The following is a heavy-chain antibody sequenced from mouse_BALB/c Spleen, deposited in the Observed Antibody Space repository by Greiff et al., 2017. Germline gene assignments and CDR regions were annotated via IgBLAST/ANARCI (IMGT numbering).Heavy chain of an antibody. CDR2: IYPGDGDT. D-gene: IGHD1-1*01. V-gene: IGHV1-80*01. CDR1: GYAFSSYW. J-gene: IGHJ3*01. CDR3: ARSESPSIYYGSRAWFAY. Sequence: QVQLQQSGAELVRPGSSVKISCKASGYAFSSYWMNWVKQRPGQGLEWIGQIYPGDGDTNYNGKFKGKATLTADKSSSTAYMQLSSLTSEDSAVYFCARSESPSIYYGSRAWFAYWGQGTLGTVSA.